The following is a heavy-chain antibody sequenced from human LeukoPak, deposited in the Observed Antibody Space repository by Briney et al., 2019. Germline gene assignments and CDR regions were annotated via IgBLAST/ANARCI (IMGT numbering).Heavy chain of an antibody. CDR3: AREQQLVGGWFDP. J-gene: IGHJ5*02. CDR1: GFSLSTSGMR. Sequence: SGPTLVNPTQTLTLTCTFSGFSLSTSGMRVSWSRQPQGKALEWLARIDWDDDKFYSTSLKTRLTISKATSKTQVVLTMTNLDPVATATYYCAREQQLVGGWFDPWGQGTLVTVSS. CDR2: IDWDDDK. D-gene: IGHD6-13*01. V-gene: IGHV2-70*04.